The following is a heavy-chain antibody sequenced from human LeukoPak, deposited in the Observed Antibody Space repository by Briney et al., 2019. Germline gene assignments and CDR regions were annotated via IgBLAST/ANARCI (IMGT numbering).Heavy chain of an antibody. CDR2: ISAYNGDT. CDR3: ARRVTGFLMGLDYYMDV. V-gene: IGHV1-18*01. D-gene: IGHD1-14*01. Sequence: GASVKVSCKASDYTFTSSGITWVRQAPGQGLEWMGWISAYNGDTNYAQKLQGRVTMTTDTSTSTAYMELRSLRSDDTAVYYCARRVTGFLMGLDYYMDVWGKGTTVTVSS. CDR1: DYTFTSSG. J-gene: IGHJ6*03.